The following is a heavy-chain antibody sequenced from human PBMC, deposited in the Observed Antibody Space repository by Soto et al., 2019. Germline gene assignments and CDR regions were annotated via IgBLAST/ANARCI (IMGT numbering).Heavy chain of an antibody. Sequence: PXESLKLSRNGSAHIFTKYPILWWRQMPGQGLEWVGVIYPGDSRTRYSPPFQGQVTISVDKSISTAYLQWSSLKPSVTTMYYCATRRFSSPESSTWGQGALVTV. D-gene: IGHD2-2*01. CDR2: IYPGDSRT. J-gene: IGHJ5*02. CDR3: ATRRFSSPESST. V-gene: IGHV5-51*01. CDR1: AHIFTKYP.